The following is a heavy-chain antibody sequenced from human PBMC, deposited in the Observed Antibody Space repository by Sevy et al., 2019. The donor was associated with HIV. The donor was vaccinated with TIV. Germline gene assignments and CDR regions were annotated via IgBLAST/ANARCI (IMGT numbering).Heavy chain of an antibody. CDR2: ISGSGGGT. CDR3: AKGLKRMYEGDAFDI. CDR1: GFTFSSYA. Sequence: GGSLRLSCAASGFTFSSYAMSWVRQAPGKGLEWVSAISGSGGGTYYADSVKGRFTISRDNSKNTLYLQMNSLRAEDTAVYYCAKGLKRMYEGDAFDIWGQGTMVTISS. D-gene: IGHD2-8*01. V-gene: IGHV3-23*01. J-gene: IGHJ3*02.